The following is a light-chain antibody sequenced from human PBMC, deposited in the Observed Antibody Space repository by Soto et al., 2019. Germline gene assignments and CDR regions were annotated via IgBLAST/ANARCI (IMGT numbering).Light chain of an antibody. CDR3: QQYHYWWT. CDR2: DAS. CDR1: QSISSH. Sequence: EIVMTQSPATLSVSPGETATLSCRASQSISSHLAWYQQKPGQAPRLLMHDASARATGIPARFSGSGSGREFTLTISSLQSEDFAVYYCQQYHYWWTFGQGTKVEIK. V-gene: IGKV3-15*01. J-gene: IGKJ1*01.